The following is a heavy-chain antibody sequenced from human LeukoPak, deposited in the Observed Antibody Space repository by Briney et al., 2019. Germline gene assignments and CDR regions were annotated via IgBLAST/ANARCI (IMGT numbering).Heavy chain of an antibody. CDR2: VYYTGRT. Sequence: NASETLSLTCTVSGGSISGSYWDWIRQSPGKGLEWLGYVYYTGRTNYNPSLKSRLTMSVDTSTSQFSLRLSSVTAADTAVYYCAKNRWWYKRSHWGQGTLVTVSS. CDR1: GGSISGSY. CDR3: AKNRWWYKRSH. J-gene: IGHJ4*02. D-gene: IGHD2-15*01. V-gene: IGHV4-59*08.